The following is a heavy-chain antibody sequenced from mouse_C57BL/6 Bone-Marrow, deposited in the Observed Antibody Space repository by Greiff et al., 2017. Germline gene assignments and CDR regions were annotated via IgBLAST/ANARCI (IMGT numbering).Heavy chain of an antibody. V-gene: IGHV1-81*01. CDR1: GYTFTSYG. Sequence: QVQLQQSGAELARPGASVKLSCKASGYTFTSYGISWVKQRTGQGLEWIGEIDPRSGTTYYNEKFKGKATLTADKSSSTASLELRSLTSEDSAVYFCARRIELRPLYWGQGTTLTVSS. J-gene: IGHJ2*01. D-gene: IGHD3-2*02. CDR3: ARRIELRPLY. CDR2: IDPRSGTT.